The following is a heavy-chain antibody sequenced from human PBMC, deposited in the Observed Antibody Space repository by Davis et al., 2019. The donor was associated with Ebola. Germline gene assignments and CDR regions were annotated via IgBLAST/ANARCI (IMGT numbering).Heavy chain of an antibody. J-gene: IGHJ4*02. V-gene: IGHV1-2*06. CDR1: GYTLTDHN. Sequence: VSVQVSCMASGYTLTDHNIHWMRQAPGQALEWLGRVILKSGATNYAQKLQGRVTMTRDTSISTVYMELSSLRYDDTADYYCARGHNYAHEYWGQGTLVTVSS. CDR3: ARGHNYAHEY. D-gene: IGHD4-11*01. CDR2: VILKSGAT.